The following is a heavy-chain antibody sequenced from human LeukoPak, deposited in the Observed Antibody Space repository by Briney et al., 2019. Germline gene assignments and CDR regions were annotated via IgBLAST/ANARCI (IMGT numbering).Heavy chain of an antibody. CDR3: AKDQGYYCSGGSCQHY. CDR2: ISGSGGST. D-gene: IGHD2-15*01. V-gene: IGHV3-23*01. Sequence: PGASLRLSCAASGFTFSSYAMSWVRQAPGKGLEWVSAISGSGGSTYYADSVKGRFTISRDNSKNTLYLQMNSLRAEDTAVYYCAKDQGYYCSGGSCQHYWGQGTLVTVSS. J-gene: IGHJ4*02. CDR1: GFTFSSYA.